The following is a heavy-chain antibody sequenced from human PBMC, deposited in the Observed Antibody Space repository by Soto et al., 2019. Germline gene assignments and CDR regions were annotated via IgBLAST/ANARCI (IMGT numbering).Heavy chain of an antibody. CDR3: ARQYGSGSFDY. D-gene: IGHD3-10*01. V-gene: IGHV5-51*01. J-gene: IGHJ4*02. Sequence: GESLKISCKGSGYSFTNYWIGWVRQMPGKGLEWMGMIYPDDSDTKYSPSFQGQVTFSADKSINTAYLQWSSLKASDTAIYYCARQYGSGSFDYWGQGTLVTVSS. CDR2: IYPDDSDT. CDR1: GYSFTNYW.